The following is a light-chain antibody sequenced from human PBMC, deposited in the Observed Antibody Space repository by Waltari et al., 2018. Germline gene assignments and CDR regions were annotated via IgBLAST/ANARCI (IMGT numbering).Light chain of an antibody. CDR3: QSADNGTTYVV. J-gene: IGLJ3*02. CDR1: ALPTQS. CDR2: KDS. V-gene: IGLV3-25*03. Sequence: SYELPQPPSVSVSPGQTASTTFPGDALPTQSVYWYQQKPGQAPVLVTYKDSERPSGIPERFSGSRSGTTVTLTVSGVQAEDEADYYCQSADNGTTYVVFGGGTKLTVL.